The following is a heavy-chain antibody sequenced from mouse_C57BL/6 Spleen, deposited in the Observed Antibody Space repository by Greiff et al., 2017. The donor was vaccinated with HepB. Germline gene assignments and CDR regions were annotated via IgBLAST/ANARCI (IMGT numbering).Heavy chain of an antibody. Sequence: EVKLMESGPGLVKPSQSLSLTCSVTGYSITSGYYWNWIRQFPGNKLEWMGYISYDGSNNYNPSLKNRISITRDTSKNQFFLKLNSVTTEDTATYYCTRRGDYYGSMYYFDYWGQGTTLTVSS. CDR1: GYSITSGYY. CDR2: ISYDGSN. CDR3: TRRGDYYGSMYYFDY. D-gene: IGHD1-1*01. V-gene: IGHV3-6*01. J-gene: IGHJ2*01.